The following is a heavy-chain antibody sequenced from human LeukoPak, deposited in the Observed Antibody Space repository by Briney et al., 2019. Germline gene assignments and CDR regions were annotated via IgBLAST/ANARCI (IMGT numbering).Heavy chain of an antibody. CDR2: MNPNSGNT. D-gene: IGHD3-3*01. Sequence: ASVKVSCKASGYTFTSYDINWVRQATGQGLEWMGWMNPNSGNTGYAQKFQGRVTITRNTSISTAYMELSSLRSEDTAVYYCARGVRYYYYYYYMDVWGKGTRVTVSS. CDR3: ARGVRYYYYYYYMDV. V-gene: IGHV1-8*03. CDR1: GYTFTSYD. J-gene: IGHJ6*03.